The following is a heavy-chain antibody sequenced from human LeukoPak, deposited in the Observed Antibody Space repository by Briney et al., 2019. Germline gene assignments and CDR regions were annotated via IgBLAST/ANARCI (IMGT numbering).Heavy chain of an antibody. V-gene: IGHV3-53*01. Sequence: GTSLRLSCAASGFTVSSNYMSWVRQAPGKGLEWVSIIYSGGSTFYADSVKGRFTISRDNSKNTLYLQMNSLRAEDTAVYYCARGGSYLSAFDIWGQGTMVTASS. CDR3: ARGGSYLSAFDI. J-gene: IGHJ3*02. D-gene: IGHD1-26*01. CDR2: IYSGGST. CDR1: GFTVSSNY.